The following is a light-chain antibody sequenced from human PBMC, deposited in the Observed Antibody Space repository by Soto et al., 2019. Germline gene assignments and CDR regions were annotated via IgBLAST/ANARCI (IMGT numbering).Light chain of an antibody. CDR1: QTITRW. CDR2: DAS. CDR3: QQYNKWPQT. Sequence: DIHITQSPSPLSASVGERVTITCRASQTITRWMAWYQQKPGKAPKLLIYDASTLESGVPSRFSGSRSGTEFTLTISSLQSEDFAVYYCQQYNKWPQTFGQGTKVDI. V-gene: IGKV1-5*01. J-gene: IGKJ1*01.